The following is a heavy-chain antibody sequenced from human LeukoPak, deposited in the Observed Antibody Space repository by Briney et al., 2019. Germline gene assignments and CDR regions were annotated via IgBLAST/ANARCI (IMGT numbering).Heavy chain of an antibody. CDR2: IRLDGSDK. CDR3: AKASWGTYAFDI. D-gene: IGHD3-16*01. V-gene: IGHV3-30*02. J-gene: IGHJ3*02. Sequence: GGSLRLSCAASGFTFSSYGMHWVRQAPGKGLEWVAFIRLDGSDKYYADSVRGQFTISRDNSNNTLYLQMNSLRADDTAVYYCAKASWGTYAFDIWGQGTMVTVSS. CDR1: GFTFSSYG.